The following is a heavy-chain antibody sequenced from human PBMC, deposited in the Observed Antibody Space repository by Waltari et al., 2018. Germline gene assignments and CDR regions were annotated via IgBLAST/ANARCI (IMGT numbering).Heavy chain of an antibody. CDR2: ISSSSSTI. Sequence: EVQLVESGGGLVQPGGSLRLSCAASGFTFSSYSMNWVRTAPGKGLEWVSYISSSSSTIYYADSVKGRFTISRDNAKNSLYLQMNSLRAEDTAVYYCARAADGSGRRSNYYYYMDVWGKGTTVTVSS. CDR1: GFTFSSYS. D-gene: IGHD3-10*01. V-gene: IGHV3-48*04. J-gene: IGHJ6*03. CDR3: ARAADGSGRRSNYYYYMDV.